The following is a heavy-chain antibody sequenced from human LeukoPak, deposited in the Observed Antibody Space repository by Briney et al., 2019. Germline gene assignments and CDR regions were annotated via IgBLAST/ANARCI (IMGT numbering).Heavy chain of an antibody. D-gene: IGHD1-26*01. CDR1: GFTFTDYW. CDR2: LKQDGTEK. Sequence: GGSLRLSCAASGFTFTDYWMSWVREAPGKGLEWVANLKQDGTEKYYMDSVKGRFTISRDNAKRSLYLQMNSLTADDTAVYFCARGGATVVSWGQGTLVTVSS. CDR3: ARGGATVVS. J-gene: IGHJ4*02. V-gene: IGHV3-7*05.